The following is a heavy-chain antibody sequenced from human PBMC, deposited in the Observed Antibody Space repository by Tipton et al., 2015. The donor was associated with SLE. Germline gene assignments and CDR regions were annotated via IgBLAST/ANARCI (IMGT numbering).Heavy chain of an antibody. J-gene: IGHJ3*02. CDR2: IYYSGST. CDR1: GGSISSYY. Sequence: GLVKPSETLSLTCTVSGGSISSYYWSWIRQPPGKGLEWIGYIYYSGSTNYNPSLKSRVTISVDTSKNQFSLKLSSVTAADTAVYYCARDLGYSSGWNAFDIWGQGTMVTVSS. D-gene: IGHD6-19*01. V-gene: IGHV4-59*01. CDR3: ARDLGYSSGWNAFDI.